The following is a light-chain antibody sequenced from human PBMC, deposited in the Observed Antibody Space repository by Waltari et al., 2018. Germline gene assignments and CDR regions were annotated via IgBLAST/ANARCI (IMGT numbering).Light chain of an antibody. J-gene: IGLJ3*02. CDR3: QVWDSGSNHWV. CDR1: NLGVKI. CDR2: HDN. V-gene: IGLV3-21*02. Sequence: SYVLTQSPSVSVAPGQPARISCEGDNLGVKIVHWYQQKADQAPRLVIYHDNDRPSWIPGRFSGSTSGNMATLTLGWVEAGDEATYYCQVWDSGSNHWVFGGGTKVTVL.